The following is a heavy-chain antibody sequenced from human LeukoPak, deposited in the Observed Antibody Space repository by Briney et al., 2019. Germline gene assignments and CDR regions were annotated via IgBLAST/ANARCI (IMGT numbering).Heavy chain of an antibody. J-gene: IGHJ5*02. V-gene: IGHV3-15*07. CDR1: GFTFSNAW. Sequence: GGSLRLSCATSGFTFSNAWMNWVRQAPGKGLEWVGRIRSNSDGGTIDYAAPVKGRFALSSDDSENTLYLQMNSLQTEDTAVYYCATDFYDTTWGQGTLVTVSS. CDR2: IRSNSDGGTI. D-gene: IGHD3-22*01. CDR3: ATDFYDTT.